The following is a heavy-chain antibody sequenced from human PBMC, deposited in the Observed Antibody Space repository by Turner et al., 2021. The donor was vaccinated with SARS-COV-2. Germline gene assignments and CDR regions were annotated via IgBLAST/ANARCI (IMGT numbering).Heavy chain of an antibody. CDR2: TSYDGSNK. D-gene: IGHD7-27*01. J-gene: IGHJ4*02. V-gene: IGHV3-30*18. Sequence: QVQLVESGGGVVQPGRSLRLSCAASGFTFSSYGMHWVRQAPGKGLEWVAVTSYDGSNKYYADSVKGRFTISRDNSKNTLYLQMNSLRAEDTALYYCAKGNGDKVGGQGTLVIVSS. CDR3: AKGNGDKV. CDR1: GFTFSSYG.